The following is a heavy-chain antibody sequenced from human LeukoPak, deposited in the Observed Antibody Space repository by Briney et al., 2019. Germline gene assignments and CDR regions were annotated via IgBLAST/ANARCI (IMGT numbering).Heavy chain of an antibody. Sequence: GGSLRLSCAASGFTFDDYAMHWVRQAPGKGLEWVSGISWNSGSIGYADSVKGRFTISRDNAKTSLYLQMNSLRAEDTAVYYCARDRGVRGVSNWFDPWGQGTLVTVSS. V-gene: IGHV3-9*01. J-gene: IGHJ5*02. CDR2: ISWNSGSI. CDR1: GFTFDDYA. CDR3: ARDRGVRGVSNWFDP. D-gene: IGHD3-10*01.